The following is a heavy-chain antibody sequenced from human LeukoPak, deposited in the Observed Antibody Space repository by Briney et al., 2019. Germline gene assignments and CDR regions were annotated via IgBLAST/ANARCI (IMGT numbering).Heavy chain of an antibody. Sequence: GGSLRLSCVASRFTFSDYYMSWIRQAPGKGLEWISYIGTSDTHTYYADSVKGRFTTSRDNAKNSLFLQMDSLTADDTAMYYCARDGRLDYWGQGTLVTVSS. J-gene: IGHJ4*02. CDR3: ARDGRLDY. CDR1: RFTFSDYY. CDR2: IGTSDTHT. V-gene: IGHV3-11*01.